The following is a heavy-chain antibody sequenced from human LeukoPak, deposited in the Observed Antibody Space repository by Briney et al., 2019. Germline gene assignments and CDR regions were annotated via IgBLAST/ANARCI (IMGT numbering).Heavy chain of an antibody. CDR1: GGSISTYY. CDR2: IYHSGST. Sequence: SETLPLTCTLSGGSISTYYWSWIRQPPGKGLEWIGYIYHSGSTNYNPSLKSRVTISVDTSKNQFSLKLSSVTAADTAVYYCARDRLGYCSSTSCYTRDFWSGYSYYYYMDVWGKGTTVTVSS. V-gene: IGHV4-59*12. D-gene: IGHD2-2*02. J-gene: IGHJ6*03. CDR3: ARDRLGYCSSTSCYTRDFWSGYSYYYYMDV.